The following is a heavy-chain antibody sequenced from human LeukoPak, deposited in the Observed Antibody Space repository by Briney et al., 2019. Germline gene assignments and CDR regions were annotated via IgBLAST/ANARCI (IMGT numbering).Heavy chain of an antibody. J-gene: IGHJ4*02. V-gene: IGHV3-53*05. D-gene: IGHD3-22*01. CDR2: IYSGGST. CDR1: GFTVSSKY. Sequence: GGSLRLSCAASGFTVSSKYMSWVRQAPGKGLEWVSVIYSGGSTYYADSVKGRFTISRDNSKNTLYLQMNSLRAEDTAVYYCAKVGLYYYDSSGYYFDYWGQGTLVTVSS. CDR3: AKVGLYYYDSSGYYFDY.